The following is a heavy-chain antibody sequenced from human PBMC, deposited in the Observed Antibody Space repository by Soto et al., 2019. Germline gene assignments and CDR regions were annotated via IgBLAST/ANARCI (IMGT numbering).Heavy chain of an antibody. CDR2: IYYSGST. Sequence: SETLSLTYTVSGGSISSYYWSWIRQPPGEGLEWIGYIYYSGSTNYNPSLKSRVTISVDTSKNQFSLKLSSVTAADTAVYYCARGLDILTGYYVDYWGQGTLVTVSS. V-gene: IGHV4-59*01. J-gene: IGHJ4*02. CDR3: ARGLDILTGYYVDY. CDR1: GGSISSYY. D-gene: IGHD3-9*01.